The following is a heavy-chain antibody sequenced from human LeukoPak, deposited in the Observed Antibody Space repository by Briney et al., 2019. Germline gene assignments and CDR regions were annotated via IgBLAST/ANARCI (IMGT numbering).Heavy chain of an antibody. D-gene: IGHD3-22*01. Sequence: GASVKVSYKASGYTFTSYYMHWVRQAPGQGLEWMGIINPSGGSTSYAQKFQGRVTMTRDTSTSTVYMELSSLRSEDTAVYYCADSSGSLYLLYNWGQGTLVTVSS. CDR1: GYTFTSYY. CDR3: ADSSGSLYLLYN. J-gene: IGHJ4*02. V-gene: IGHV1-46*01. CDR2: INPSGGST.